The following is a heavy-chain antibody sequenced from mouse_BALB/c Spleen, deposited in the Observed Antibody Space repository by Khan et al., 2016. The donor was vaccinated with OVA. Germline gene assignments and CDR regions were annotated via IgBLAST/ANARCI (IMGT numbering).Heavy chain of an antibody. CDR2: IWAGGST. CDR1: GFSLTSYG. V-gene: IGHV2-9*02. CDR3: ARLEDS. J-gene: IGHJ2*01. Sequence: QVQLKESGPGLVASSQSLSITCNVSGFSLTSYGVHWVRQPPGKGLALPGVIWAGGSTNYNSAPLSRLCISIENSKSKVFLKMNSLKTDDTALYYCARLEDSWGQGTALTVSS.